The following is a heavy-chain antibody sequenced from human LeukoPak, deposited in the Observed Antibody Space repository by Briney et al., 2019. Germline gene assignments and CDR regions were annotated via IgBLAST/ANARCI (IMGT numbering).Heavy chain of an antibody. D-gene: IGHD3-10*01. V-gene: IGHV1-8*01. CDR1: GYTFTSYD. Sequence: GASVKVSCKASGYTFTSYDINWVRQATGQGLEWMGWMNPNSGNTGYAQKFQGRVTMTRNTSISTAYMGLSSLGSEDTAVYYCARAEKTAGRLNYYYYYMDVWGKGTTVTVSS. CDR3: ARAEKTAGRLNYYYYYMDV. CDR2: MNPNSGNT. J-gene: IGHJ6*03.